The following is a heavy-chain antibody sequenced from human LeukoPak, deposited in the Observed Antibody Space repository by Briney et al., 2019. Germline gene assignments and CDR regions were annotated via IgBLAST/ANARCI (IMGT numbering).Heavy chain of an antibody. CDR3: ARTFGELSIFDY. CDR1: GFTVSSNY. V-gene: IGHV3-53*01. Sequence: GGSLRLSCAASGFTVSSNYMSWVRQAPGKGLEWVSVIYSGGSTYYADSVKGRFTISRDNSKSTLYIQMNSLRAEDTALYYCARTFGELSIFDYWGQGTLVTVSS. J-gene: IGHJ4*02. D-gene: IGHD3-10*01. CDR2: IYSGGST.